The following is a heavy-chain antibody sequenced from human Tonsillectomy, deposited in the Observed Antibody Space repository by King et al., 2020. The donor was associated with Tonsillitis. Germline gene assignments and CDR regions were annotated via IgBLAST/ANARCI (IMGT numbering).Heavy chain of an antibody. J-gene: IGHJ3*02. D-gene: IGHD4-17*01. CDR3: ARDGAYNDYGDYAAFDI. CDR2: ISSSSRYI. V-gene: IGHV3-21*01. CDR1: GFTFSTYG. Sequence: VQLVESGGGLVKPGGSLRLSCAASGFTFSTYGVTWVRQAPGKGLEWVSSISSSSRYIYYADSVKGRFTISRDNAKNSLYLQMNSLRAEDTAVYYCARDGAYNDYGDYAAFDIWGQGTMVTVSS.